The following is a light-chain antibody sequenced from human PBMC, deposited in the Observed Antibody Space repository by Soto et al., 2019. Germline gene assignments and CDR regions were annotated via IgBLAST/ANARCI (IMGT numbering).Light chain of an antibody. CDR2: DAS. V-gene: IGKV3-15*01. J-gene: IGKJ5*01. Sequence: TQSTATPFVSPGERGPPSCRASQSAISNLAWYQQKPGQTPRLLIYDASTRATDIPARFSGSGSGTDFTLTISSLLSEDFAVYYCQQYNNWPPITFGQGTRLEIK. CDR3: QQYNNWPPIT. CDR1: QSAISN.